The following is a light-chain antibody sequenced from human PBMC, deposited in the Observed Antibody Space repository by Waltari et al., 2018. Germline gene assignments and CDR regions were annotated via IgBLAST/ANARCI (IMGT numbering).Light chain of an antibody. CDR3: SSYASSK. J-gene: IGLJ2*01. Sequence: QSALTQPASVSGSPVQTITISCTGTSSDIGGHNYVSWYQQHPGKAPKLMIYDVVKRPSGFSNRFSGSKSGNTASLTISGLQAEDDAIYYCSSYASSKFGGGTKLTVL. CDR2: DVV. CDR1: SSDIGGHNY. V-gene: IGLV2-14*01.